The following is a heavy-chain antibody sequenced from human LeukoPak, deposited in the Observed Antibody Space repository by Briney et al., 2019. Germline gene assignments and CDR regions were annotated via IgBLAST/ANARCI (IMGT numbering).Heavy chain of an antibody. CDR3: ARGYDTTGYFSY. CDR1: GGSVSSSSSY. V-gene: IGHV4-61*01. CDR2: IYYSGST. D-gene: IGHD3-22*01. J-gene: IGHJ4*02. Sequence: PSETLSLTCTVSGGSVSSSSSYWSWIRQPPGKGLEWIGYIYYSGSTNYNPSLKSRVTISVDTSKNQFSLKLSSVTAADTAVYYCARGYDTTGYFSYWGQGTLVTVSS.